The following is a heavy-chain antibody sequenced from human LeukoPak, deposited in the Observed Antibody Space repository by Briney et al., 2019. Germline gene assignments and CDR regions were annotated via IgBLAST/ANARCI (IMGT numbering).Heavy chain of an antibody. Sequence: ASVKVSCKVSGYTLTELSMHWVRQAPGKGPEWMGGFDPEDGETIYAQKFQGRVTMTEDTSTDTTYMELSSLRSEDTAVYYCATVGYYDSSGYYHKRGAFDIWGQGTMVTVSS. CDR1: GYTLTELS. CDR3: ATVGYYDSSGYYHKRGAFDI. V-gene: IGHV1-24*01. CDR2: FDPEDGET. J-gene: IGHJ3*02. D-gene: IGHD3-22*01.